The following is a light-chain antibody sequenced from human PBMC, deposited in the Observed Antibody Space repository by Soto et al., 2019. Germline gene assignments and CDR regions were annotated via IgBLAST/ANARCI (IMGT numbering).Light chain of an antibody. J-gene: IGKJ1*01. CDR2: VAS. CDR1: QTISSW. CDR3: LQDYTYPWT. Sequence: IQMTXXXXTLSGSVGDRVTITCRASQTISSWLAWYQQKPGKAPKLLINVASSLQSGVPSRFSGSGSGTDFTLTISSLQPEDSATYYCLQDYTYPWTFGQGTKVDIK. V-gene: IGKV1-6*01.